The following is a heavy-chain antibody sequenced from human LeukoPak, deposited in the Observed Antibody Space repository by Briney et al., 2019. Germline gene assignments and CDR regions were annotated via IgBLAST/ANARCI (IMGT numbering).Heavy chain of an antibody. J-gene: IGHJ4*02. CDR1: GFTFSNAW. V-gene: IGHV3-15*01. D-gene: IGHD4-23*01. Sequence: GSLRLFCAASGFTFSNAWMSWVRQAAGRGLVWVGRIKSKTGGGTTDYAAPVKGRFTISRDDSKNTLYLQMNSLKTEDTAVYYCTTEDGGNSEVGYWGQGTLVTVSS. CDR3: TTEDGGNSEVGY. CDR2: IKSKTGGGTT.